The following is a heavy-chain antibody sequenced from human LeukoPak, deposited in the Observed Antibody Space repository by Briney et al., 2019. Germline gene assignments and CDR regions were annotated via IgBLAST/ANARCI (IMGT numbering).Heavy chain of an antibody. D-gene: IGHD4-17*01. CDR1: GGSISSYY. CDR3: ARDWDDYGDYGWFDP. Sequence: SETLSLTCTVSGGSISSYYWSWIRQPAGKGLEWIGRIYTSGSTNYNPPLKSRVTMSVDTSKNQFSLKLSSVTAADTAVYYCARDWDDYGDYGWFDPWGQGTLVTVSS. J-gene: IGHJ5*02. V-gene: IGHV4-4*07. CDR2: IYTSGST.